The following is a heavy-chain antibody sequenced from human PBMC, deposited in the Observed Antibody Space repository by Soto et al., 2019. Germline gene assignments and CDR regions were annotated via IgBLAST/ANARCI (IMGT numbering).Heavy chain of an antibody. CDR3: ARLSVAYYDILTGGPWFAP. J-gene: IGHJ5*02. D-gene: IGHD3-9*01. CDR1: GGSISSYY. CDR2: IYYSGST. V-gene: IGHV4-59*08. Sequence: SETLSLSCTVSGGSISSYYWSWIRQPPGKGLEWIGYIYYSGSTNYNPSLKSRVTISVDTSKNQFSLKLSSVTAADTAVYYCARLSVAYYDILTGGPWFAPWGQGTLVTVSS.